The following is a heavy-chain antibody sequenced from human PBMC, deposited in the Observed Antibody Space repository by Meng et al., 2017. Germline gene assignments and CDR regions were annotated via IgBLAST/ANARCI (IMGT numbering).Heavy chain of an antibody. Sequence: EWQLVGSGGGLVQPGGSLRLSCAASGFTFSDHYMDWVRQAPGKGLEWVGRTRNKANSYTTEYAASVKGRFTISRDDSKNSLYLQMNSLKTEDTAVYYCARADTKGDWFDPWGQGTLVTVSS. CDR1: GFTFSDHY. V-gene: IGHV3-72*01. CDR2: TRNKANSYTT. D-gene: IGHD2-8*01. CDR3: ARADTKGDWFDP. J-gene: IGHJ5*02.